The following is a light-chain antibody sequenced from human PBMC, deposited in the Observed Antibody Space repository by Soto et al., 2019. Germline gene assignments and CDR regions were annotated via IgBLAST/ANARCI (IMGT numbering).Light chain of an antibody. CDR3: QAYDYSLTAMV. Sequence: QSALTQPPSVSGSPGQSVTISCTGTSSDVGSYNRLSWYQQPPGTAPKLVIFGNRNRPSGVPERFSGSKSGTSASLAITGLQAEDEADYYCQAYDYSLTAMVFGGGTKLTVL. CDR2: GNR. CDR1: SSDVGSYNR. V-gene: IGLV2-18*01. J-gene: IGLJ3*02.